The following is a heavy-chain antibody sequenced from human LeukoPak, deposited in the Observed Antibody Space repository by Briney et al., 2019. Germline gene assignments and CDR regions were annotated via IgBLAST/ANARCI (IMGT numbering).Heavy chain of an antibody. Sequence: ASVKVSCKVSGYTLTELSMHWVRQAPGKGLEWMGGFDLEDGETIYAQKFQGRVTMTEDTSTDTAYMELSSLRSEDTAVYYCATVGYYDSSGLFDPWGQGTLVTVSS. J-gene: IGHJ5*02. V-gene: IGHV1-24*01. D-gene: IGHD3-22*01. CDR2: FDLEDGET. CDR1: GYTLTELS. CDR3: ATVGYYDSSGLFDP.